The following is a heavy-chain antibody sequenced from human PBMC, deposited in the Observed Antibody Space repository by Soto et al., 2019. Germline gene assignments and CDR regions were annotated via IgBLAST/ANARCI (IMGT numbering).Heavy chain of an antibody. Sequence: EVQLLESGGGLVQPGGSLRLSCAASGFTFSSYAMTWVRQAPGKGLESVSAMSGTGGITYYADSVKGRFTISRDNSKNTLYLQMNSLRAEDTAVYYCAKDSRDYGDYDPVYWFDPWGQGTLVTVSS. V-gene: IGHV3-23*01. CDR2: MSGTGGIT. J-gene: IGHJ5*02. CDR3: AKDSRDYGDYDPVYWFDP. CDR1: GFTFSSYA. D-gene: IGHD4-17*01.